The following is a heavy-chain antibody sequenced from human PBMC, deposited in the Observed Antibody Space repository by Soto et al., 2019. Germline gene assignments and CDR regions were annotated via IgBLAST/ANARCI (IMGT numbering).Heavy chain of an antibody. CDR3: ARDLGYYDSSGYFDY. V-gene: IGHV3-30*03. CDR1: GFTFSGYG. CDR2: MSNDGSNK. Sequence: GGSLRLSCVASGFTFSGYGMHWVRQAPGKGLEWVAVMSNDGSNKYYADSVKGRFTISRDNAKNSLYLQMNSLRAEDTAVYFCARDLGYYDSSGYFDYWGQGTLVTVSS. J-gene: IGHJ4*02. D-gene: IGHD3-22*01.